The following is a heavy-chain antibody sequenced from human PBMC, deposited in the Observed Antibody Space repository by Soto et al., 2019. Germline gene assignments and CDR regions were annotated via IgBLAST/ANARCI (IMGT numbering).Heavy chain of an antibody. CDR3: AREVIPGYCSGGSCYESYYYYGMDV. D-gene: IGHD2-15*01. Sequence: SVKVSCKASGGTFSSYAISWVRQAPGQGLEWMGGIIPIFGTANYAQKFQGRVTITADESTSTAYMELSSLRSEDTAVYYCAREVIPGYCSGGSCYESYYYYGMDVWGQGTTVTVS. CDR1: GGTFSSYA. CDR2: IIPIFGTA. V-gene: IGHV1-69*13. J-gene: IGHJ6*02.